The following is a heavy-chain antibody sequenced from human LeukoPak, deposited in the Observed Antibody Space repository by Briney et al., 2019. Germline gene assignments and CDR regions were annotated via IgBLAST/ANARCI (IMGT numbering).Heavy chain of an antibody. CDR1: GYTLTELS. CDR2: FDPEDGET. Sequence: GASVKVSFKVSGYTLTELSMHWVRQAPGKGLEWMGGFDPEDGETIYAQKFQGRVTMTEDTSTDTAYMELSSLRSEDAAVYYCATAPPTARYNWNYVRDWGQGTLVTVSS. V-gene: IGHV1-24*01. J-gene: IGHJ4*02. D-gene: IGHD1-7*01. CDR3: ATAPPTARYNWNYVRD.